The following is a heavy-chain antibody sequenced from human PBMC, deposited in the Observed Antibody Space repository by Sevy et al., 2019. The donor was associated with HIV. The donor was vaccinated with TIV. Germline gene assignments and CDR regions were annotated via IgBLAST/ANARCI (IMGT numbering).Heavy chain of an antibody. J-gene: IGHJ4*02. V-gene: IGHV4-39*01. D-gene: IGHD3-3*01. Sequence: SETLSLTCTVSGGSISSSSYYWGWIRQPPGKGLEWIGSIYYSGSTYYNPSLKSRVTISVDTSKNQFSLKLSSVTAADTAVYYCARLLILAYYFDYWGQGSLVTVSS. CDR2: IYYSGST. CDR3: ARLLILAYYFDY. CDR1: GGSISSSSYY.